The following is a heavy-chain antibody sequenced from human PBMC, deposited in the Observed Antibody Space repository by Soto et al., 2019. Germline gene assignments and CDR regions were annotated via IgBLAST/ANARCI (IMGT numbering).Heavy chain of an antibody. CDR2: ISGYNGNT. D-gene: IGHD3-10*01. V-gene: IGHV1-18*01. Sequence: QVQVVQSGAEVKKPGASVKVSCKASGYTFTSYAISWVRQAPGQGLEWMGWISGYNGNTNYAQNLQDRVIMTADTSTSTAYMELRSLRSDATAVYYCARERGWYFDLWGRGTLVTVSS. CDR1: GYTFTSYA. CDR3: ARERGWYFDL. J-gene: IGHJ2*01.